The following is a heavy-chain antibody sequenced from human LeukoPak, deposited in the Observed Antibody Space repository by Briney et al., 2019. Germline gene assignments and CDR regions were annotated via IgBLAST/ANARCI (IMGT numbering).Heavy chain of an antibody. CDR3: AKADCSSTSCDFDY. Sequence: SETLSLTCTVSGYSISSGYYWGWIRQPPGKGLEWIGSIYHSGRTYYNPSLKSRVTISVDTSKNQFSLKLSSVTAADTAVYYCAKADCSSTSCDFDYWGREPWSPSPQ. J-gene: IGHJ4*02. V-gene: IGHV4-38-2*02. CDR1: GYSISSGYY. CDR2: IYHSGRT. D-gene: IGHD2-2*01.